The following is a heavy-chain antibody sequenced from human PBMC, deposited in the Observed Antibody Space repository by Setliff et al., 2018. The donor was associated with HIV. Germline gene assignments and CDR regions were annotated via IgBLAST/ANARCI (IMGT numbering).Heavy chain of an antibody. J-gene: IGHJ4*02. Sequence: GGSLRLSCTASGISFNGYTMNWVRQVPGKGLEWVSSISSNGIYTYYGDSVKGQFTISRDNVNNFLYLQMNSLSAEDSGVYFCAKDLNGGDFHHWGQGTLVTVSS. CDR1: GISFNGYT. D-gene: IGHD2-21*01. CDR2: ISSNGIYT. V-gene: IGHV3-21*06. CDR3: AKDLNGGDFHH.